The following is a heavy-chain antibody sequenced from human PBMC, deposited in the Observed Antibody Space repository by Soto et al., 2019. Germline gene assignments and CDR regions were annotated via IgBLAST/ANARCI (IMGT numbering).Heavy chain of an antibody. Sequence: QVQLVQSGAEVKKPGASVKVSCKASGYTFTNYVINWVRQAPGQGLEWMGLIDSYNGNTNYAQKLQGRVTMTTDTSTSTAYMELSSQRTDDTAVYYCARGRRSYYDSSGYYYYFEFWGQGTLVTVS. CDR3: ARGRRSYYDSSGYYYYFEF. J-gene: IGHJ4*02. CDR1: GYTFTNYV. D-gene: IGHD3-22*01. V-gene: IGHV1-18*01. CDR2: IDSYNGNT.